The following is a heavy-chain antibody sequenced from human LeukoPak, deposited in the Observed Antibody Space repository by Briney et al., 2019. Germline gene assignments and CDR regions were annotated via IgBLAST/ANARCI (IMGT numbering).Heavy chain of an antibody. V-gene: IGHV4-4*07. D-gene: IGHD4-17*01. CDR2: IYTSGST. J-gene: IGHJ3*02. Sequence: SETLSLACTVSGGSISSYYWSWIRQPAGKGLEWIGRIYTSGSTNYNPSLKSRVTMSVDTSKNHFSLKLSSVAAADTAVYYCAVNYGDDAFDIWGQGTMVTVSS. CDR3: AVNYGDDAFDI. CDR1: GGSISSYY.